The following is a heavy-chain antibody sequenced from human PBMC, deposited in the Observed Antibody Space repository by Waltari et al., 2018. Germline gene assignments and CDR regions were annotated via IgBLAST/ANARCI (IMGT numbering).Heavy chain of an antibody. J-gene: IGHJ4*02. CDR1: GFTFDAFA. V-gene: IGHV3-9*01. CDR2: ISYNSGSI. D-gene: IGHD1-1*01. CDR3: AKDMSPYTSSQDFDS. Sequence: EVQVVESGGGLVQPGRSLRLSCAGSGFTFDAFAKPWVRPAPGKGLEWVSGISYNSGSIYYADSVRGRFTVSRDNAKNSLYLRMNSLTVDDTAFYYCAKDMSPYTSSQDFDSWGQGTLVIVSS.